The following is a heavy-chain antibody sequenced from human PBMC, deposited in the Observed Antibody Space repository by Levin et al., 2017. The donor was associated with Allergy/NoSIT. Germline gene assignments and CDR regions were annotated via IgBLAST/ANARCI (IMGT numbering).Heavy chain of an antibody. J-gene: IGHJ5*02. CDR2: INSDAST. D-gene: IGHD3-16*01. CDR3: ARSTHSYAWGS. CDR1: GFTVSNSY. V-gene: IGHV3-53*01. Sequence: QTGGSLRLSCAASGFTVSNSYVIWVRQAPGKGLEWVSVINSDASTNYGDSVKGRFTVSSDNSKNTLYLQMNSLRDEDTAVYYCARSTHSYAWGSWGQGTLVTVSS.